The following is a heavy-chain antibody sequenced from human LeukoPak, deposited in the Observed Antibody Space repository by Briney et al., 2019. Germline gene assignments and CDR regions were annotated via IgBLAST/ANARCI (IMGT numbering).Heavy chain of an antibody. CDR3: AKGSQYYDILTGYYRADYYFDY. V-gene: IGHV3-30*04. Sequence: PGRSLRLSCAASGFTFSGYAMHWVRQAPGKGLEWVAAISYDGNNKYYTDSVKGRFTISRDNSKNTLYLQMNSLRAEDTAVYYCAKGSQYYDILTGYYRADYYFDYWGQGTLVTVSS. CDR1: GFTFSGYA. CDR2: ISYDGNNK. D-gene: IGHD3-9*01. J-gene: IGHJ4*02.